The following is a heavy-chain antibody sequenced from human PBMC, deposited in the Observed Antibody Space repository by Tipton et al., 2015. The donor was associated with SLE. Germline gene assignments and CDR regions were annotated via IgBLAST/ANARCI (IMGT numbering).Heavy chain of an antibody. V-gene: IGHV3-21*01. CDR2: IHGGSKGT. Sequence: SLRLSCAASGFTFGEYAMNWVRQAPGQGLEWVAGIHGGSKGTYYADSVKGRVTISRDNTKNSLYLQMDSLSVEDTAVYSCARDAYSGYDYWGQGTVVTVSS. D-gene: IGHD5-12*01. J-gene: IGHJ4*02. CDR1: GFTFGEYA. CDR3: ARDAYSGYDY.